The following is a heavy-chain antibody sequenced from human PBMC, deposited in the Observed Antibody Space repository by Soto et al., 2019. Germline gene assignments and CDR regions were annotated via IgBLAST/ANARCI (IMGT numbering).Heavy chain of an antibody. Sequence: SETLSLTCTVSGGSISSGGYYWSWIRQHPGTGLEWIGHIFHSGGTSYNTSLKSRVTISLDTSKNQFSLRLTSVTAADTAVYYCARQAREGYNSAGYWGQGILVTVSS. CDR3: ARQAREGYNSAGY. J-gene: IGHJ4*02. CDR1: GGSISSGGYY. CDR2: IFHSGGT. D-gene: IGHD5-12*01. V-gene: IGHV4-61*08.